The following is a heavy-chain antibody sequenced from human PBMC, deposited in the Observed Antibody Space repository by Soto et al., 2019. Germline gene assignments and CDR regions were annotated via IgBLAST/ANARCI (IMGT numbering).Heavy chain of an antibody. CDR3: ARDTRSDSNWFDP. Sequence: GASVKVSCKASGGTFSSYAISWVRQAPGQGLEWMGIIHPSTGSTSYAQRFQGRVTMTRDTSTSTVYMELSSLRSEDTAVYYCARDTRSDSNWFDPWGQGTLVTVSS. J-gene: IGHJ5*02. CDR2: IHPSTGST. D-gene: IGHD2-21*02. CDR1: GGTFSSYA. V-gene: IGHV1-46*03.